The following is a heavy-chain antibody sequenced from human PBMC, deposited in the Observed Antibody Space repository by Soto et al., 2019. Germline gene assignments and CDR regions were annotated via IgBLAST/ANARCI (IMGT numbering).Heavy chain of an antibody. CDR3: ARDGGRNSYYYYGMDV. CDR2: ISSSVSTI. Sequence: GGSLRLSCAASGFTFSSYEMNWVRQAPGKGLEWLSYISSSVSTIYYTDSMKGRLTISRDNAKNSLNLRMNSLRAEDTAAYYCARDGGRNSYYYYGMDVWGQGTTVTVSS. V-gene: IGHV3-48*03. J-gene: IGHJ6*02. D-gene: IGHD1-7*01. CDR1: GFTFSSYE.